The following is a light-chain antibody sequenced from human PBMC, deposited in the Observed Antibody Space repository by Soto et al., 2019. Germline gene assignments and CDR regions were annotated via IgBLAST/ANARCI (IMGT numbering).Light chain of an antibody. Sequence: SYELTQPPSVSVAPGQTARITCGGTNIRRKSVHWYQQKPGQAPVVVVYDDRDRPSGIPERFSGSNSGNTAALTISRVEAGAEADYYCQLWDSNSDHVVFGGGTKLTVL. CDR1: NIRRKS. CDR3: QLWDSNSDHVV. V-gene: IGLV3-21*02. J-gene: IGLJ2*01. CDR2: DDR.